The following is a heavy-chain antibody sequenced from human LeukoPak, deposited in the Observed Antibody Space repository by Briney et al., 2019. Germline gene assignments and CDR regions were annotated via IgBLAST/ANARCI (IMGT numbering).Heavy chain of an antibody. D-gene: IGHD5-12*01. CDR1: GGSISSYY. Sequence: SETLSLTCTVSGGSISSYYWSWIRQPAGKGLEWIGRIYTSGSTNYNPSLKSRVTISVDTSKNQFSLKLSSVTAADTAVYYCARGTIVAAETNYYYYYGMDVWGQGTTVTVSS. V-gene: IGHV4-4*07. J-gene: IGHJ6*02. CDR3: ARGTIVAAETNYYYYYGMDV. CDR2: IYTSGST.